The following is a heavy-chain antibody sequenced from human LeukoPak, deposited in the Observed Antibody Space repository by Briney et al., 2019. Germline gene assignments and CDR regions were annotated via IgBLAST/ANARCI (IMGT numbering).Heavy chain of an antibody. Sequence: ASVKVSCKASGYTFTGYYMHWVRQAPGQGLEWMGWINPNSGGTNYAQKFQGRVTMTRDTSISTAYMELSRLRSDDTAVYYCARGPVEHQLPQSFYYMDVWGKGTTVTVSS. CDR3: ARGPVEHQLPQSFYYMDV. J-gene: IGHJ6*03. V-gene: IGHV1-2*02. CDR1: GYTFTGYY. CDR2: INPNSGGT. D-gene: IGHD6-13*01.